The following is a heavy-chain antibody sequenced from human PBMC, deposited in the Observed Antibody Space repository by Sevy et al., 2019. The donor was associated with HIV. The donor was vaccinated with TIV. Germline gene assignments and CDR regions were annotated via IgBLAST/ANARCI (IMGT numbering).Heavy chain of an antibody. Sequence: GGSLRLSCGASGFTFGSYWMHWVRQVPGKGLEWVSRISDDGRSTTYADSVRGRFTISRDNAKNTLYLQMNGLRAYDTAVYYCARVSVTVSGIVLYALDIWGQGTMVTVSS. CDR3: ARVSVTVSGIVLYALDI. D-gene: IGHD3-3*01. CDR2: ISDDGRST. J-gene: IGHJ3*02. V-gene: IGHV3-74*01. CDR1: GFTFGSYW.